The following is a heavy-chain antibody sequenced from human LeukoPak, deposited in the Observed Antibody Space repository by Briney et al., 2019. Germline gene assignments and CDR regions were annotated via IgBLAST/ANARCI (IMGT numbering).Heavy chain of an antibody. CDR1: GGSISSGGCY. CDR2: IYHSGST. Sequence: SETLSLTCTVSGGSISSGGCYWSWIRQPPGKGLEWIGYIYHSGSTYYNPSLKSRVTISLDTSKNQLSLKLSSLTAADTAVYYCARDRNIAGLYYGMDVWGQGTTVTVSS. CDR3: ARDRNIAGLYYGMDV. D-gene: IGHD2/OR15-2a*01. J-gene: IGHJ6*02. V-gene: IGHV4-30-2*01.